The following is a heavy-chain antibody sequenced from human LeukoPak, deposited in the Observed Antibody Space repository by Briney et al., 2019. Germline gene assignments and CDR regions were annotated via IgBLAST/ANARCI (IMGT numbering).Heavy chain of an antibody. CDR2: INHSGST. D-gene: IGHD3-3*01. CDR1: GGSFSGYY. J-gene: IGHJ5*02. CDR3: ARHAGHYDFWSVNWFDP. V-gene: IGHV4-34*01. Sequence: PSETLSLTCAVYGGSFSGYYWSWIRQPPGKGLEWIGEINHSGSTNYNPSLKSRVTISVDTSKNQFSLKLSSVTAADTAVYYCARHAGHYDFWSVNWFDPWGQGTLVTVSS.